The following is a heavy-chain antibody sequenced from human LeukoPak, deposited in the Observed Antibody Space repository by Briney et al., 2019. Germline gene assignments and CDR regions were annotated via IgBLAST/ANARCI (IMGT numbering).Heavy chain of an antibody. CDR3: ARHPHSSGWHGKMDY. J-gene: IGHJ4*02. CDR1: GGSFSGYY. CDR2: INHSGST. Sequence: SETLSLTCAVYGGSFSGYYWSWIRQPPGKGLEWIGEINHSGSTNYNPSLKSRVTTSVDTSKNQFSLKLSSVTAADTAVYYCARHPHSSGWHGKMDYWGQGTLVTVSS. V-gene: IGHV4-34*01. D-gene: IGHD6-19*01.